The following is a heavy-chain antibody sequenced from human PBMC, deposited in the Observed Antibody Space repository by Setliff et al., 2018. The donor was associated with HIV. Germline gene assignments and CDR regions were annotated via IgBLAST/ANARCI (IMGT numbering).Heavy chain of an antibody. CDR3: ASPTYYNFLN. CDR1: GFNFGEYA. D-gene: IGHD3-9*01. CDR2: INEDGSEK. Sequence: PGGSLRLSCSASGFNFGEYALSWVRQAPGKGLEWVANINEDGSEKYYVDSVKGRFTISRDNAKNSLYLQVNSLRVEDSAVYYCASPTYYNFLNWGQGTLVTVSS. V-gene: IGHV3-7*01. J-gene: IGHJ4*02.